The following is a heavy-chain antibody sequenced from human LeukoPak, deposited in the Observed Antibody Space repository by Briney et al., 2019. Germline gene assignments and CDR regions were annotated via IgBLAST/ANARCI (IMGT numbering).Heavy chain of an antibody. D-gene: IGHD6-19*01. Sequence: VASVKVSCKASGYTFTTYAISWVRQAPGQGLEWMGWISAYNGNTNYAQKLQGRVTMTTDTSTSTAYMELRSLRSDDTAVYYCARASQWLVGRGGLVYWGQGTLVTVSS. CDR2: ISAYNGNT. CDR1: GYTFTTYA. CDR3: ARASQWLVGRGGLVY. J-gene: IGHJ4*02. V-gene: IGHV1-18*01.